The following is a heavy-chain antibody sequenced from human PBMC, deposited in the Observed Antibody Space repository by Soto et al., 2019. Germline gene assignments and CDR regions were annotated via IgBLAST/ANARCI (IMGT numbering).Heavy chain of an antibody. CDR3: AKEREKQWLPGAFDY. Sequence: GGSLRLSCAASGFTFDDYTMHWVRQAPGKGLEWVSLISWDGGSTYYADSVKGRFTISRDNSKNSLYLQMNSLRTEDTALYYCAKEREKQWLPGAFDYWGQGTLVTVSS. V-gene: IGHV3-43*01. CDR1: GFTFDDYT. D-gene: IGHD6-19*01. CDR2: ISWDGGST. J-gene: IGHJ4*02.